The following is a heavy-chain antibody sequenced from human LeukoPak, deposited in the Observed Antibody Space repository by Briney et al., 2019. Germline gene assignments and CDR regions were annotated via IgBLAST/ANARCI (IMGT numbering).Heavy chain of an antibody. D-gene: IGHD3-22*01. CDR2: ISSSSSYI. J-gene: IGHJ6*03. Sequence: PGGSLRLSCAASGFTFSSYSMNWVRQAPGKGLEWVSSISSSSSYIYYADSVKGRFTISRDNAKNSLYLQMNSLRAEDTAVYYCARDSYYDSSGYPSCRYYYYMDVWGKGTTVTVSS. V-gene: IGHV3-21*01. CDR3: ARDSYYDSSGYPSCRYYYYMDV. CDR1: GFTFSSYS.